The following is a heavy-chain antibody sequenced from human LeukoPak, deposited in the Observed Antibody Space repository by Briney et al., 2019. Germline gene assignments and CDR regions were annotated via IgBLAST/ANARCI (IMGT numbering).Heavy chain of an antibody. CDR2: INPNSGGT. D-gene: IGHD1-7*01. CDR1: GYTFTGYY. Sequence: ASVKVSCKASGYTFTGYYMHWVRQAPGQGLEWMGWINPNSGGTNYAQKFQGRVTMTRDTSLSTAYMELSRLRSDDTAVYYCARGITGTTLGIDYWGQGTLVTVSS. V-gene: IGHV1-2*02. J-gene: IGHJ4*02. CDR3: ARGITGTTLGIDY.